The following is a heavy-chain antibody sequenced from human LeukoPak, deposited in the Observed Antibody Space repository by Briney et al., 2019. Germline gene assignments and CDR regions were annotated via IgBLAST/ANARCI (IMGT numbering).Heavy chain of an antibody. CDR1: GYTFDTYW. Sequence: GESLKISCKGSGYTFDTYWIGWVRQMPGKGLEWMGIIYPGDSDTRYSPSFQGQVTISADKSISTAYLQWSSLEASDTAMYYCARGQDIVATTTDYWGQGTLVTVSS. CDR2: IYPGDSDT. CDR3: ARGQDIVATTTDY. D-gene: IGHD5-12*01. V-gene: IGHV5-51*01. J-gene: IGHJ4*02.